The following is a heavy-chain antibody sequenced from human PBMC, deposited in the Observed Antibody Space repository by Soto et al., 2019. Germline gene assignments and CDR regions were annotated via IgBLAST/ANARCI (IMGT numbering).Heavy chain of an antibody. J-gene: IGHJ6*02. CDR3: ARKVAAAAMYYYYGMDV. Sequence: QITLKESGPTLVKPTQTLTLTCTFSGFSLSTSGVGVGWIRQPPGKALEWLALIYWDDDKRYSPSPKSRLTITKDTSKHQVVLTMTNMDPVDTATYYCARKVAAAAMYYYYGMDVWGQGTTVTVSS. V-gene: IGHV2-5*02. CDR1: GFSLSTSGVG. D-gene: IGHD6-13*01. CDR2: IYWDDDK.